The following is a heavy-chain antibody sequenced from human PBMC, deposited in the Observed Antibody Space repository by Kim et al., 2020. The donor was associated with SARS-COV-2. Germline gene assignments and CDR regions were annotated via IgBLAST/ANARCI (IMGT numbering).Heavy chain of an antibody. V-gene: IGHV3-48*03. Sequence: GGSLRLSCAASGFTFSSYEMNWVRQAPGKGLEWVSYISSSGSTIYYADSVKGRFTISRDNAKNSLYLQMNSLRAEDTAVYYCARGRVTVAARPSGRRVWYFDLWGRGTLVTVSS. CDR1: GFTFSSYE. J-gene: IGHJ2*01. D-gene: IGHD6-6*01. CDR3: ARGRVTVAARPSGRRVWYFDL. CDR2: ISSSGSTI.